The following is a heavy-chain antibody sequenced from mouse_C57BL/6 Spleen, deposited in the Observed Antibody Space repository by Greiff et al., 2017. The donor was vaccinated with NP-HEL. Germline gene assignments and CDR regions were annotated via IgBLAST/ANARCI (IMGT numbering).Heavy chain of an antibody. D-gene: IGHD2-4*01. Sequence: EVQGVESGGGLVKPGGSLKLSCAASGFTFSDYGMHWVRQAPEKGLEWVAYISSGSSTIYYADTVKGRFTISRDNAKNTLFLQMTSLRSEDTAMYYCASPYDYDVWYFDVWGTGTTVTVSS. J-gene: IGHJ1*03. CDR1: GFTFSDYG. CDR2: ISSGSSTI. V-gene: IGHV5-17*01. CDR3: ASPYDYDVWYFDV.